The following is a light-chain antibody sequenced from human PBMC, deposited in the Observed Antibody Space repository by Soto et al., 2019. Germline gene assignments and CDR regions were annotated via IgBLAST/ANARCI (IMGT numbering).Light chain of an antibody. CDR2: GYS. CDR1: SSNIGRGYD. V-gene: IGLV1-40*01. CDR3: QTFDSSLTISWV. Sequence: QSLLTPPPSVSGAPAQRVTISCTGSSSNIGRGYDVHWYQQSSGSAPRLLLSGYSNRPSGVPDRFSGSRSGTSASLAIAGLQAEDEADYYCQTFDSSLTISWVFGGGTKLTVL. J-gene: IGLJ3*02.